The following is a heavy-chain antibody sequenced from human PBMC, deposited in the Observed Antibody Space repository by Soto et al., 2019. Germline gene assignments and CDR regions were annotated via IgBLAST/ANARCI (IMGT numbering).Heavy chain of an antibody. CDR3: ARLPATMVRGVMLWFDP. CDR2: IYPGDSDT. CDR1: GYSFTSYW. D-gene: IGHD3-10*01. J-gene: IGHJ5*02. Sequence: PGESLKISCKGSGYSFTSYWIGWVRQMPGKGLEWMGIIYPGDSDTRYSPSFQGQVTISADKSISTAYLQWSSLKASDTAMYYCARLPATMVRGVMLWFDPWGQGTLVTVSS. V-gene: IGHV5-51*01.